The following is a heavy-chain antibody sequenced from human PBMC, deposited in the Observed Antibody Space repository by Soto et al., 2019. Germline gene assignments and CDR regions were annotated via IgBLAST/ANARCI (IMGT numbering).Heavy chain of an antibody. CDR1: GGTFSSYA. CDR3: ATVYCSCGSCYAHRYWYFDL. D-gene: IGHD2-15*01. Sequence: QVQLVQSGAEVKKPGSSVKVSCKASGGTFSSYAISWVRQAPGQGLEWMGGIIPIFGTANYAQKFQGRVTITADECSSTAYMELGSLRSEDTAVYYCATVYCSCGSCYAHRYWYFDLWGRGTLVTVSS. J-gene: IGHJ2*01. V-gene: IGHV1-69*01. CDR2: IIPIFGTA.